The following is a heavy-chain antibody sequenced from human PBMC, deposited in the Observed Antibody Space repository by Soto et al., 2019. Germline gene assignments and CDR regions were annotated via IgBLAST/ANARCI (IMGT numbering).Heavy chain of an antibody. Sequence: ASLKVSCKASGYTFTGYYMHWVRQAPGQGLEWMGWINPNSGGTNYAQKFQGWVTMTRDTSISTAYMELSRLRSDDTAVYYCARGVGYCSSTSCDKTPDWFDPWG. CDR1: GYTFTGYY. J-gene: IGHJ5*02. CDR2: INPNSGGT. V-gene: IGHV1-2*04. CDR3: ARGVGYCSSTSCDKTPDWFDP. D-gene: IGHD2-2*02.